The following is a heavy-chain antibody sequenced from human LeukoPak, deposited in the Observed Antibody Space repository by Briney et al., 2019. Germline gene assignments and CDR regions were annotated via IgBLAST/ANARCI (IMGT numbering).Heavy chain of an antibody. D-gene: IGHD3-10*01. CDR1: GGSISSNNW. J-gene: IGHJ4*02. V-gene: IGHV4-4*02. CDR3: AGGMVRGVSDY. CDR2: IFHGGNT. Sequence: SETLSLTCAVSGGSISSNNWWSWVRQPPGKGLEWIGEIFHGGNTNYNPSLMSRVTVLVDKSKNQFSLKLSSVTAADTAVYYCAGGMVRGVSDYWGQGTLVTVSS.